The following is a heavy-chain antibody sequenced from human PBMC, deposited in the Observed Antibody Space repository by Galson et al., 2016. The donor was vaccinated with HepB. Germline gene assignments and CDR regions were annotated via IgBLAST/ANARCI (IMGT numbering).Heavy chain of an antibody. J-gene: IGHJ4*02. CDR3: AKEGWVFSYYFDY. CDR1: GFAFSTYA. CDR2: ISADVDVT. Sequence: SLRLSCAASGFAFSTYAMNWVRQAPGRGLEWVSTISADVDVTHYADSVKGRFTISRDNSKNTLYLQMNSLRAEDTAVYYCAKEGWVFSYYFDYWGQGTLVTVSS. D-gene: IGHD2/OR15-2a*01. V-gene: IGHV3-23*01.